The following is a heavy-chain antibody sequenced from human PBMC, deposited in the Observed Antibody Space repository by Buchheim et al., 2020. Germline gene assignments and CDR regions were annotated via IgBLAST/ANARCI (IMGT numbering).Heavy chain of an antibody. CDR2: INPNSGGT. Sequence: QVQLVQSGAEVKKPGASVKVSCKASGYTFTGYYMHWVRQAPGQGLEWMGWINPNSGGTNYAQKFQGWVTMTRDTSISPAFMELSRLRSDDTAVYYCARDRSSMVTEYYYYGIDVWGQGTT. CDR1: GYTFTGYY. D-gene: IGHD5-18*01. J-gene: IGHJ6*02. CDR3: ARDRSSMVTEYYYYGIDV. V-gene: IGHV1-2*04.